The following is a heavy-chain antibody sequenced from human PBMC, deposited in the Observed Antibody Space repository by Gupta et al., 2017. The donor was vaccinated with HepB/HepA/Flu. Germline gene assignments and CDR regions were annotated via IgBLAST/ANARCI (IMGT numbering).Heavy chain of an antibody. V-gene: IGHV1-8*01. Sequence: LVQSGAEVKKPGASVKVSCKASGYTFNSFDINWVRQATGQGLEWMGWVNPNSGNTGYAQRFQGRIIMTTHTSINTAYMELSSLTSEDTAVYYCARGVLNSNWQTNWFVPWGQGTLVTVSS. D-gene: IGHD6-13*01. J-gene: IGHJ5*02. CDR2: VNPNSGNT. CDR1: GYTFNSFD. CDR3: ARGVLNSNWQTNWFVP.